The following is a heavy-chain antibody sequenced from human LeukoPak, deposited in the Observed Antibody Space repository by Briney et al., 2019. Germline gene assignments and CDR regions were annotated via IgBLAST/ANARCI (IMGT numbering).Heavy chain of an antibody. CDR1: GGSFSGYY. CDR2: IYYSGST. J-gene: IGHJ4*02. Sequence: PSETLSLTCAVYGGSFSGYYWSWIRQPPGKGLEWIGYIYYSGSTNYNPSLKSRVTISVDTSKNQFSLKLSSVTAADTAVYYCARLLDWGTDYWGQGTLVTVSS. V-gene: IGHV4-59*08. CDR3: ARLLDWGTDY. D-gene: IGHD7-27*01.